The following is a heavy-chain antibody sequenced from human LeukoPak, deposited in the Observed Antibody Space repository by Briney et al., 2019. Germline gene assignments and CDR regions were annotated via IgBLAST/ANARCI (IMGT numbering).Heavy chain of an antibody. Sequence: GVLRLSCAAPGFTFSSYSMNWVRQAPGKGLEWVSGISGSGGSIDYADSVKGRFTISRDNSKNTLFLQMNSRSAEATAVYYCAKDQCSRTNCYFDYWGQGTPVTVSS. J-gene: IGHJ4*02. V-gene: IGHV3-23*01. D-gene: IGHD2-2*01. CDR3: AKDQCSRTNCYFDY. CDR1: GFTFSSYS. CDR2: ISGSGGSI.